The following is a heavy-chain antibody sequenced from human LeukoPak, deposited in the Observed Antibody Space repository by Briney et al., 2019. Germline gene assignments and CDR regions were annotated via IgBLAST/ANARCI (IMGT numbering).Heavy chain of an antibody. CDR3: ARDSSGWFNNFDY. Sequence: GGSLRLSCAASGFTFSSYAMHWVRQAPGKGLEGVAVISYDGSNKYYADSVKGRFTISRDNSKNTLYLQMNSLRAEDTAVYYCARDSSGWFNNFDYWGQGTLVTVSS. V-gene: IGHV3-30-3*01. J-gene: IGHJ4*02. D-gene: IGHD6-19*01. CDR1: GFTFSSYA. CDR2: ISYDGSNK.